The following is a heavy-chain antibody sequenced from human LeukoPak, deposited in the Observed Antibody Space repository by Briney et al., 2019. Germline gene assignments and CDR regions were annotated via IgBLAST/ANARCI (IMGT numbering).Heavy chain of an antibody. CDR2: INPSGGST. J-gene: IGHJ6*03. D-gene: IGHD6-19*01. CDR1: GGTFSSYA. Sequence: ASVKVSCKASGGTFSSYAISWVRQAPGQGLEWMGIINPSGGSTSYAQKFQGRVTMTRDMSTSTVYMELSSLRSEDTAVYYCARANSSGWFPHYYYYMDVWGKGTTVTVSS. CDR3: ARANSSGWFPHYYYYMDV. V-gene: IGHV1-46*01.